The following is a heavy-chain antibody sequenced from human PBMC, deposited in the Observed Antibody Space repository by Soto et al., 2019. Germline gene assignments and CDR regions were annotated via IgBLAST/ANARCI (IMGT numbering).Heavy chain of an antibody. J-gene: IGHJ4*02. CDR1: GDTISTGGYT. CDR2: TYHSGNP. D-gene: IGHD3-9*01. V-gene: IGHV4-30-2*02. CDR3: TGGSGDILTGSPTGNFDY. Sequence: SETLSLTCDVSGDTISTGGYTWAWIRQPPGEALEWIGHTYHSGNPYYNPSLKSRVIISVDRSKNQFSLKLSSVTAADTAVYYCTGGSGDILTGSPTGNFDYWGQGTLVTVSS.